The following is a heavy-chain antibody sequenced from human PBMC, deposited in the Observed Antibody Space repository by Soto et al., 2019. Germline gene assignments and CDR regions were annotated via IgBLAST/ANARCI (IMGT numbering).Heavy chain of an antibody. Sequence: ASVKVSCKTSGYTFTDFHMHWVRQAPGQGLELMGWINPKSGDTSYARKFQDRVTMTWDMSISAAYLQWNSLKASDTAMYFCARSLPANWKGWLDPWGQGTLVTVSS. V-gene: IGHV1-2*07. CDR1: GYTFTDFH. D-gene: IGHD1-1*01. CDR3: ARSLPANWKGWLDP. CDR2: INPKSGDT. J-gene: IGHJ5*01.